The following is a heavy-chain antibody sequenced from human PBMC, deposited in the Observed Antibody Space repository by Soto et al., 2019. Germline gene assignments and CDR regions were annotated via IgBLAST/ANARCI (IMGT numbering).Heavy chain of an antibody. Sequence: PSETLSLTCTVSDGSVSSGSYYWSWIRQPPGKGLEWIGYIYYSGSTNYNPSLKSRVTISVDTSKNQFSLKLSSVTAADTAVYYCANYPTTVTSDYWGQGTLVTVSS. CDR2: IYYSGST. J-gene: IGHJ4*02. D-gene: IGHD4-17*01. V-gene: IGHV4-61*01. CDR1: DGSVSSGSYY. CDR3: ANYPTTVTSDY.